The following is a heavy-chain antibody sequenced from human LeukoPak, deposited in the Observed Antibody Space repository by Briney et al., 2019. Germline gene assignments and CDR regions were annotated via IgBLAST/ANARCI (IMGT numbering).Heavy chain of an antibody. CDR3: ARSDLCTSTAGPFNY. CDR1: GYTFTNYG. Sequence: GASVKVSCKASGYTFTNYGITWVRQAPGQGLEWMGWISGYQGSTKYAQNFQGRVTMTIDTSTSTAYMDLRSLRSDDTAIYFCARSDLCTSTAGPFNYWGQGTLVAVSS. J-gene: IGHJ4*02. D-gene: IGHD5-24*01. V-gene: IGHV1-18*01. CDR2: ISGYQGST.